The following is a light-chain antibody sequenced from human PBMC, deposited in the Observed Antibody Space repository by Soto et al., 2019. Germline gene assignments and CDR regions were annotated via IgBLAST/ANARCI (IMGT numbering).Light chain of an antibody. CDR1: QSISSY. J-gene: IGKJ1*01. V-gene: IGKV1-39*01. CDR3: RQYNSYSWT. CDR2: AAS. Sequence: DIQMTQSPSSLSASVGDRVTITCRASQSISSYLNWYQQKPGKAPKLLIYAASSLQSGVPSRFSGSGSGTEFTLTISSLQPDDFATYYCRQYNSYSWTFGQGTKV.